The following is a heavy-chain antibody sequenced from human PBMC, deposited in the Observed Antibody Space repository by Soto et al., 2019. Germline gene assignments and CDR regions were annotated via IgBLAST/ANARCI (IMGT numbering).Heavy chain of an antibody. Sequence: GGSLRLSCAASGFTFDDYAMHWVRQAPGKGLEWVSGISWNSGSIGYADSVKGRFTISRDNAKNSLYLQMNSLRAEDTALYYCAKAPVNDAIYYYYYMDVWGKGTTVTVSS. CDR1: GFTFDDYA. V-gene: IGHV3-9*01. CDR3: AKAPVNDAIYYYYYMDV. J-gene: IGHJ6*03. D-gene: IGHD2-8*01. CDR2: ISWNSGSI.